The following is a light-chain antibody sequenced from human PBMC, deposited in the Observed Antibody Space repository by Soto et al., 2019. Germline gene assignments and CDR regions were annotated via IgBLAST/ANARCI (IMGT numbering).Light chain of an antibody. V-gene: IGKV3D-15*01. J-gene: IGKJ4*01. CDR2: AAT. CDR3: LQYKNLPLT. CDR1: QSVSSY. Sequence: SSDAPSLCKGGRARFSRRASQSVSSYLAWYQQKPGQAPRLLIYAATTRATGIPARFSGSASGTEFTLSVCGLQSEDYAVYCCLQYKNLPLTFAGGTKVDIK.